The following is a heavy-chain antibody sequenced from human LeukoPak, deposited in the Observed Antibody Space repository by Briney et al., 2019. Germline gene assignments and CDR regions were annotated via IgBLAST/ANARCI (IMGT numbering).Heavy chain of an antibody. CDR1: GGSIGSYY. J-gene: IGHJ4*02. D-gene: IGHD6-13*01. CDR3: GRDPGGRSSSWAFDY. V-gene: IGHV4-4*07. Sequence: SETLSLTCTVSGGSIGSYYWSWIRQPAGKGLEWIGRIYTSGSTNYNPSLKSRVTMSVDTSKNQFSLKLSSVTAADTAVYYCGRDPGGRSSSWAFDYWGQGTLVTVSS. CDR2: IYTSGST.